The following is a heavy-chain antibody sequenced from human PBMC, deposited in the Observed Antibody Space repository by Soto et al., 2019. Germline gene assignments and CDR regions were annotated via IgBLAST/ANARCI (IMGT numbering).Heavy chain of an antibody. V-gene: IGHV3-48*01. CDR1: GFTFSSYS. Sequence: GSLRLSCAASGFTFSSYSMSWVRQAPGKGLEWVSYISSSSSTIYYADSVKGRFTISRDNAKNSLYLQMNSLRAEDTAVYYCARDVSRLYYCYMGVWGRGSALTV. J-gene: IGHJ6*03. CDR3: ARDVSRLYYCYMGV. CDR2: ISSSSSTI. D-gene: IGHD3-22*01.